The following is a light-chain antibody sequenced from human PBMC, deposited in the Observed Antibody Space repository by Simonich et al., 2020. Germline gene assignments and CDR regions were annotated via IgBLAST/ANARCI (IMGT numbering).Light chain of an antibody. Sequence: EIVLTQSPGTLSLSPGERATLSCRASQSVSSSYLAWYQQKPGLAPRLLIYDASSRATGIPDRFSGSESGTDFTLTISRLEPEDFAVYYCQQYGSSPRTFGQGTKVEIK. CDR1: QSVSSSY. CDR3: QQYGSSPRT. J-gene: IGKJ1*01. V-gene: IGKV3D-20*01. CDR2: DAS.